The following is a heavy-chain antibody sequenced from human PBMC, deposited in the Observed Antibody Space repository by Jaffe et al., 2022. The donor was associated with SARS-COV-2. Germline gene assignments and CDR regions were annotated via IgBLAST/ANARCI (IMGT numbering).Heavy chain of an antibody. CDR2: IYASGGT. Sequence: QVQLQESGPGLVKPSQTLSLTCTVSGDSISSGPHYWSWIRQPAGRELEWIGLIYASGGTNYNPSLKSRVTMSRDTSKNQFSLKLNSVTAADTAVYYCARIRMDLTAHQFDYWGQGTLVTVSS. D-gene: IGHD5-18*01. J-gene: IGHJ4*02. CDR3: ARIRMDLTAHQFDY. CDR1: GDSISSGPHY. V-gene: IGHV4-61*02.